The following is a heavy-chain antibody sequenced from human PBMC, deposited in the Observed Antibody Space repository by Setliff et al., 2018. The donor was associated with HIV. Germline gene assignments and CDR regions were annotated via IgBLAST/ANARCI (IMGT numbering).Heavy chain of an antibody. Sequence: SETLSLTCTVSGGSISSYYWSWIRQPPGKGLEWIGYIYYSGSTNYNPSLKSRVTISVDTSKNQFSLKLSSVTAADTAVYYCARGGCSSTSCYNYYYYGMDVWGQGTTVTVSS. CDR3: ARGGCSSTSCYNYYYYGMDV. CDR2: IYYSGST. V-gene: IGHV4-59*08. J-gene: IGHJ6*02. CDR1: GGSISSYY. D-gene: IGHD2-2*01.